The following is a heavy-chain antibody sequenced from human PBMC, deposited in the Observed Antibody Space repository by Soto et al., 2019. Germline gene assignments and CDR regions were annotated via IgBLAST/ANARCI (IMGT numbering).Heavy chain of an antibody. Sequence: QVQLVQSGAEVRKPGASVKVSCEASGYTFTSYDIYWVRQATGQGLEWMGWMNPNTGNSGYAQKFQGRVTMTSDTSISTAHMELSSLRSEDTAGYYCAGRAEANGWNGFGADKYYFDFWGQGTLVTVSS. CDR3: AGRAEANGWNGFGADKYYFDF. D-gene: IGHD1-1*01. J-gene: IGHJ4*02. CDR1: GYTFTSYD. V-gene: IGHV1-8*01. CDR2: MNPNTGNS.